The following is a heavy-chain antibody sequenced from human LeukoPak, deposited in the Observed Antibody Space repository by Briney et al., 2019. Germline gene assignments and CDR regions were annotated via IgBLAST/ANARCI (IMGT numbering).Heavy chain of an antibody. CDR1: GFTFSNYA. V-gene: IGHV3-23*01. CDR3: AKDHDILTGPSLFDY. Sequence: PGGSLRLSCAGSGFTFSNYAMTWVRQAPGKGLGWVSSVSGSGRNTFYPDSVEGRFTISRDNSKNTVYLQMNSLRADDTAVYYCAKDHDILTGPSLFDYWGQGTLVTVSS. J-gene: IGHJ4*02. D-gene: IGHD3-9*01. CDR2: VSGSGRNT.